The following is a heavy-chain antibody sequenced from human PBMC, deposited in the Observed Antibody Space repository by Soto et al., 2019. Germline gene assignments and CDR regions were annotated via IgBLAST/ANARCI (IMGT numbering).Heavy chain of an antibody. CDR2: ITSSSSYK. V-gene: IGHV3-21*01. Sequence: VGSLSLSCVASAFTFNNFPMHWVRQAPGEGLQWLASITSSSSYKYYADSVKGRFTISRDNAKNSLFLELTGLRAEDTAVYYCAREKCSSTSCNHGMDVWGLGTTVTVSS. D-gene: IGHD2-2*01. J-gene: IGHJ6*02. CDR1: AFTFNNFP. CDR3: AREKCSSTSCNHGMDV.